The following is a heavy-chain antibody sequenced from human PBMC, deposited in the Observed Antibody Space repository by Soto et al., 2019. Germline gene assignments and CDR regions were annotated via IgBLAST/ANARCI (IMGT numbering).Heavy chain of an antibody. Sequence: EVQLVESGGGLVKPGGSLRLSCAASGFTFSSYSMNWVRQAPGKGLEWVSSISTSSSYIYYAVSVKGRFTISRDNAKNSLYLQMNSLIAEDTAVYYCTRPLHYYDGSGYYAYWGQGTLVTVSS. V-gene: IGHV3-21*01. CDR3: TRPLHYYDGSGYYAY. CDR1: GFTFSSYS. D-gene: IGHD3-22*01. J-gene: IGHJ4*02. CDR2: ISTSSSYI.